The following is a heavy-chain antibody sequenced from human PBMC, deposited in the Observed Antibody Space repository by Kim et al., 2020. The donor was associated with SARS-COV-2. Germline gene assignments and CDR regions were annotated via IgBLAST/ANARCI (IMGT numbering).Heavy chain of an antibody. D-gene: IGHD6-13*01. Sequence: GGSLRLSCAASGFTFSSYEMNWVRQAPGKGLEWVSYISSSGSTIYYADSVKGRFTISRDNAKNSLYLQMNSLRAEDTAVYYCARDLLIAAADGSDYWGQGTLVTVSS. CDR3: ARDLLIAAADGSDY. CDR1: GFTFSSYE. V-gene: IGHV3-48*03. CDR2: ISSSGSTI. J-gene: IGHJ4*02.